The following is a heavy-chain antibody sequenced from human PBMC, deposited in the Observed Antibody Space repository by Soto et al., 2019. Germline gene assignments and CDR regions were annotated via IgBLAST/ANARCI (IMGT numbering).Heavy chain of an antibody. CDR1: GFTVSSNY. D-gene: IGHD5-12*01. Sequence: GGSLRLSCAASGFTVSSNYMSWVRQAPGKGLEWVSVIYSGGSTYYADSVKGRFTISRDNSKNTLYLQMNSLRAEDTAVYYCARVRVDIVATIIPYYFDYWGQGTLVTVSS. V-gene: IGHV3-53*01. CDR3: ARVRVDIVATIIPYYFDY. J-gene: IGHJ4*02. CDR2: IYSGGST.